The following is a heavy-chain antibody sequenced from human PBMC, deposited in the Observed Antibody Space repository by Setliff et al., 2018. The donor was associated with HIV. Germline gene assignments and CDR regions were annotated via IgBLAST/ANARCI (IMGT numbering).Heavy chain of an antibody. D-gene: IGHD3-10*01. V-gene: IGHV4-34*01. J-gene: IGHJ4*02. CDR3: ARGIYYTSGTYYSYFDY. CDR1: GGSFSDYS. CDR2: MNHSGST. Sequence: LSLTCAVYGGSFSDYSWNWIRQPPGKGLEWIGEMNHSGSTNYNPSLKSRVTISVDTSKNQFSLKLSSVTAADRAVYYCARGIYYTSGTYYSYFDYWGQGTLVTVSS.